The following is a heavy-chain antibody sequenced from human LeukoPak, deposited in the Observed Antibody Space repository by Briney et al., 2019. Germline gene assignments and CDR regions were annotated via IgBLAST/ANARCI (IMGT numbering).Heavy chain of an antibody. V-gene: IGHV1-8*01. CDR3: ARGDSSGWYGVDY. CDR2: MNPNSGNT. CDR1: GYTFTSYD. J-gene: IGHJ4*02. Sequence: ASVKVSCKASGYTFTSYDINWVRQATGQGREWMGWMNPNSGNTGYAQKFQGRVTMTRNTSISTVYMELSGLRFEDTAVYYCARGDSSGWYGVDYWGQGTLVTVSS. D-gene: IGHD6-19*01.